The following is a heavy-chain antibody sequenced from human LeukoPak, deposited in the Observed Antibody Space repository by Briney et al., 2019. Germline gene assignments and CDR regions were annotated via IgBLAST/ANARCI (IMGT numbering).Heavy chain of an antibody. J-gene: IGHJ4*02. D-gene: IGHD3-3*01. Sequence: PSETLSLTCTVSGVSISSYYWSWIRQPPGKGLEWIGYIYYSGSTNYNPSLKSRVTISVDTSKNQFSLKLSSVTAADTAVYYCASERRSGTNPSYFDYWGQGTLVTVSS. CDR1: GVSISSYY. V-gene: IGHV4-59*01. CDR2: IYYSGST. CDR3: ASERRSGTNPSYFDY.